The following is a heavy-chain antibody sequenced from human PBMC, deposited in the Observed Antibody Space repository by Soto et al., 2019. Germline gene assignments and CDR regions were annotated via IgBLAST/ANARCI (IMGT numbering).Heavy chain of an antibody. V-gene: IGHV3-7*03. CDR2: IKQDGSQN. J-gene: IGHJ1*01. D-gene: IGHD3-3*01. CDR3: ARDSSGFWSGYQPF. Sequence: EVQLVESGGGLVQPGESLRLSCAASGFIFSSYWMTWVRQAPGQGLEWVATIKQDGSQNSYVDSVKGRFIISRDNAKNSLYLQMNSLRAGDTAVYFCARDSSGFWSGYQPFWGQGTLVTVSS. CDR1: GFIFSSYW.